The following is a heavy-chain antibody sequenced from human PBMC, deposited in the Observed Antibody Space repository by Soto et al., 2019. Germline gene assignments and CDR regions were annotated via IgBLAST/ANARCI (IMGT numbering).Heavy chain of an antibody. V-gene: IGHV4-34*01. J-gene: IGHJ6*02. D-gene: IGHD3-9*01. CDR2: INHSGST. CDR1: GGSFSGYY. CDR3: ALSYYDILTGYTVGYYYYGMDV. Sequence: SETLSLTCAVYGGSFSGYYWSWIRQPPGKGLEWIGEINHSGSTNYNPSLKSRVTISVGTSKNQFSPKLSSVTAADTAVYYCALSYYDILTGYTVGYYYYGMDVWGQGTTVTVSS.